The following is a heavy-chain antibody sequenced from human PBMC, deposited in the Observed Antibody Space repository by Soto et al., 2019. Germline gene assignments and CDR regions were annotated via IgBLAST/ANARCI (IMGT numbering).Heavy chain of an antibody. V-gene: IGHV6-1*01. CDR1: GDSVSSNSAA. CDR3: ARAGITIFGVAPYALDI. J-gene: IGHJ3*02. D-gene: IGHD3-3*01. CDR2: TYYRSKWYN. Sequence: PSQTLSLTCAISGDSVSSNSAAWNWIRQSPSRGLEWLGRTYYRSKWYNDYAVSVKSRITINPDTSKNQFSLQLNSVTPEDTAVYYCARAGITIFGVAPYALDIWGQGTRVTVSS.